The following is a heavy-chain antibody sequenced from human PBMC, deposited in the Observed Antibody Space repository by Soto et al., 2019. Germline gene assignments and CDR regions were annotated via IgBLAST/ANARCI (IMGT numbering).Heavy chain of an antibody. CDR3: ASDKDIVGATFYYYYGMDV. J-gene: IGHJ6*02. V-gene: IGHV4-61*01. Sequence: PSETLSLTCTVSGGSVSSGSYYWSWIRQPPGKGLEWIGYIYYSGSTNYNPSLKSRVTISVDTSKNQFSLKLSSVTAAETAVYYSASDKDIVGATFYYYYGMDVWGQGTTVTVSS. CDR2: IYYSGST. D-gene: IGHD1-26*01. CDR1: GGSVSSGSYY.